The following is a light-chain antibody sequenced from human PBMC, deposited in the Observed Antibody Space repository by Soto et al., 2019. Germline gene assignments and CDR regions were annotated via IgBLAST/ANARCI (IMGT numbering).Light chain of an antibody. CDR1: QSVGSQ. CDR3: QQRSDWPLT. V-gene: IGKV3-11*01. CDR2: EAS. Sequence: EIVLTQSPGTLSLSPGERATLSCRASQSVGSQLAWYQQKPGQAPRLLIYEASNRATGIPARFSGSGSGTDFTLTISSLEPEDFALYCCQQRSDWPLTFGGGTQVEIK. J-gene: IGKJ4*01.